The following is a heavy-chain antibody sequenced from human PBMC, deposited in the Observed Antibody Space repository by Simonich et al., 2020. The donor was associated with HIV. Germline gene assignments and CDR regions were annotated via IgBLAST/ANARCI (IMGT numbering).Heavy chain of an antibody. V-gene: IGHV3-48*03. D-gene: IGHD3-10*01. Sequence: EVQLVESGGGLVQPGGSLRLSCAASGFTFSSYEMNWVRQAPGKGLEWVSYISTSGNVIFYADSVKGRFTISRDNAKNSLYLQMNSLRAEDTAVYYCATGFTMVRGVHYSWGQGTLVTVSS. J-gene: IGHJ5*02. CDR2: ISTSGNVI. CDR1: GFTFSSYE. CDR3: ATGFTMVRGVHYS.